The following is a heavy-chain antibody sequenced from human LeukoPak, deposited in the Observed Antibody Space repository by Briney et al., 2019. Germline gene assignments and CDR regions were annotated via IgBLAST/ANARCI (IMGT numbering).Heavy chain of an antibody. CDR2: IYYSGST. CDR1: GGSVSSGSYY. J-gene: IGHJ4*02. CDR3: ARGGRYYDSSGYSYGWDDY. D-gene: IGHD3-22*01. V-gene: IGHV4-61*01. Sequence: SETLSLTCTVSGGSVSSGSYYWSWIRQPPGKGLEWIGYIYYSGSTNYNPSLKSRVTISVDTSKNQFSLKLSSVTAADTAVYYCARGGRYYDSSGYSYGWDDYWGQGTLVTVSS.